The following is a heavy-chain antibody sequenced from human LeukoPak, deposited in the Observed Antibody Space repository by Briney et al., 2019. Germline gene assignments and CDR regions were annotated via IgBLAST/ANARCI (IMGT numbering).Heavy chain of an antibody. CDR2: ISSNGGST. D-gene: IGHD5-18*01. Sequence: GGSLRLSCAASGFTFSSYAMHWVRQAPGKGLEYASAISSNGGSTYYANSVKGRFTISRDNSKNMLYLQMGSLRAEDMAVYYCARTEPRIRGYSYGSMDYWGQGTLVTVSS. J-gene: IGHJ4*02. V-gene: IGHV3-64*01. CDR3: ARTEPRIRGYSYGSMDY. CDR1: GFTFSSYA.